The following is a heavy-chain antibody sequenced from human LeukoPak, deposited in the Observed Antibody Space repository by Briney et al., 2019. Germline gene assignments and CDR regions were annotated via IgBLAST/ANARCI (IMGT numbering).Heavy chain of an antibody. V-gene: IGHV1-18*01. D-gene: IGHD2-15*01. CDR1: GGTFSSYA. Sequence: ASVKVSCKASGGTFSSYAISWVRQAPGQGLEWMGWTSPYNGNTKYAQKFQGRVTMTTDTSTSTVYMELRSLKSDDTAVYYCARDDCSGGSCYLGPQTRWGQGTLVIVSS. CDR3: ARDDCSGGSCYLGPQTR. J-gene: IGHJ4*02. CDR2: TSPYNGNT.